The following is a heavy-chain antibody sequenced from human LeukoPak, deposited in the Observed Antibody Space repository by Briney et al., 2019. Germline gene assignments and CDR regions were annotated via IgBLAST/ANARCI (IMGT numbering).Heavy chain of an antibody. J-gene: IGHJ4*02. Sequence: GGSLRLSCAVSGFTFDDYGVSWVRQAPGKGLEWVSGINWNGGSTGYADSVKGRFTISRDNAKKSVYLKMNSLRGEDTALYYCARDYCGGDCYPFAYWGQGTLVTVSS. CDR1: GFTFDDYG. CDR3: ARDYCGGDCYPFAY. D-gene: IGHD2-21*02. V-gene: IGHV3-20*04. CDR2: INWNGGST.